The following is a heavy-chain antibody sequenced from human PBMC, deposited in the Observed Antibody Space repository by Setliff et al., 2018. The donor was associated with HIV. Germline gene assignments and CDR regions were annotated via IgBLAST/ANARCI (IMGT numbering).Heavy chain of an antibody. V-gene: IGHV1-3*01. J-gene: IGHJ4*02. D-gene: IGHD5-18*01. CDR3: ARSLREYSYGSPDY. Sequence: ASVKVSCKASGYRSTGFAIHWVRQAPGQRFEWMGWINAGTGNTKYSQKFQDRVTISRDIHANTAYMELSSLRSEDTAIYYCARSLREYSYGSPDYWGPGTLVT. CDR2: INAGTGNT. CDR1: GYRSTGFA.